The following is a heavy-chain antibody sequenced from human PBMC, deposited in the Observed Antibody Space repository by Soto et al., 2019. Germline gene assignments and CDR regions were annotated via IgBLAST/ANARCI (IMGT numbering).Heavy chain of an antibody. CDR3: ASTIRFYGDYVWYFDY. Sequence: SETLSLTCTVSGGSISSYYWSWIRQPPGKGLEWIGYIYYSGSTNYNPSLKSRVTISVDTSKNQFSLKLSSVTAADTAVYYCASTIRFYGDYVWYFDYWGQGTLVTVS. CDR2: IYYSGST. CDR1: GGSISSYY. V-gene: IGHV4-59*01. D-gene: IGHD4-17*01. J-gene: IGHJ4*02.